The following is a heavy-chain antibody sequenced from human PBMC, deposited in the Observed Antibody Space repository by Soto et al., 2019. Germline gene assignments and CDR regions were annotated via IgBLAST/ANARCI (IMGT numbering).Heavy chain of an antibody. V-gene: IGHV2-5*02. CDR1: GFSLSTSGVG. D-gene: IGHD5-12*01. Sequence: QITLKESGPTLVKPTQTLTLTCTFSGFSLSTSGVGVGWIRQPPGKALERLALIYWDDDKRYSPSLKSRLTSTKDTSKNQVVLTMTNMDPVDTATYYCALRRLEADGYNSSQFDYWGQGTLVTVSS. CDR3: ALRRLEADGYNSSQFDY. CDR2: IYWDDDK. J-gene: IGHJ4*02.